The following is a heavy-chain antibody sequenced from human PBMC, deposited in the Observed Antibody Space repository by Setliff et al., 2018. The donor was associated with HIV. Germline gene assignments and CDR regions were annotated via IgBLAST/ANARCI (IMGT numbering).Heavy chain of an antibody. J-gene: IGHJ6*03. CDR2: IRSKANSYAT. CDR3: ARDRGLRGMLLSSKELGFYCMDV. D-gene: IGHD1-26*01. CDR1: GFTFSGSA. Sequence: GGSLRLSCAASGFTFSGSAMHWVRQASGKGLEWVGRIRSKANSYATTYAASVKGRFTISRDDSKNTAYLQMNSLKTEDTAVYYCARDRGLRGMLLSSKELGFYCMDVWGKGTTVTVSS. V-gene: IGHV3-73*01.